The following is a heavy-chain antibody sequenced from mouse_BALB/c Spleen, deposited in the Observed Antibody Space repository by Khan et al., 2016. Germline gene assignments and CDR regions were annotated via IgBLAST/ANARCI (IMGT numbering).Heavy chain of an antibody. CDR2: ISYSGST. J-gene: IGHJ3*01. CDR3: AINSDGEAY. V-gene: IGHV3-2*02. D-gene: IGHD4-1*02. Sequence: EVELVESGPGLVKPSQSLSLTCTVTGYSITSDYAWNWIRQFPGNKLEWMGYISYSGSTSYNPSLKSRISITRDTSKNQFFLQLNSVTTEDTATXYCAINSDGEAYWGQGTLVTVSA. CDR1: GYSITSDYA.